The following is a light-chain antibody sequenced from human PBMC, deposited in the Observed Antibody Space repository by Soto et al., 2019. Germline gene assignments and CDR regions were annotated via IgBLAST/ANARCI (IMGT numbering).Light chain of an antibody. CDR3: QQSDSLPIT. Sequence: DIQMTQSPSSLSASVGDRVTITCRASQDISNYLNWYQQRPVKAPKLLIYDASNLERGVPSRFSGTRSGTHFTFAITSLQPEDVATDYCQQSDSLPITFGQGTRLEI. CDR2: DAS. CDR1: QDISNY. J-gene: IGKJ5*01. V-gene: IGKV1-33*01.